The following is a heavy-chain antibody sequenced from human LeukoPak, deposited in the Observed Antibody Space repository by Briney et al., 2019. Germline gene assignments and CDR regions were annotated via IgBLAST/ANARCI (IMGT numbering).Heavy chain of an antibody. Sequence: GGSLRLSCAASGYTFSTCGFNWVRQAPGKGLEWVSSISPTSTDRYYADSVRGRFTISRDNAKNSIYLQMDSLRDEDTAVYYCATETIGRHYDYWGQGTLLTVSS. CDR3: ATETIGRHYDY. D-gene: IGHD1-14*01. V-gene: IGHV3-21*01. J-gene: IGHJ4*02. CDR1: GYTFSTCG. CDR2: ISPTSTDR.